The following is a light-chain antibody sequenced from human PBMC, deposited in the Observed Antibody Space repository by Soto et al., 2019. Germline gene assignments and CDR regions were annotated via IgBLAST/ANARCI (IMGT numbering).Light chain of an antibody. CDR3: QQYNNWPK. Sequence: EIVMTQSPATLSVYPGERATLSCRASQSVNSNLAWYQQKPGQAPRLLIYGASTRATVFPDRFSGSGSGTEFTLPVISLQSEDYTVHFCQQYNNWPKFGQGTKEELK. J-gene: IGKJ1*01. V-gene: IGKV3-15*01. CDR1: QSVNSN. CDR2: GAS.